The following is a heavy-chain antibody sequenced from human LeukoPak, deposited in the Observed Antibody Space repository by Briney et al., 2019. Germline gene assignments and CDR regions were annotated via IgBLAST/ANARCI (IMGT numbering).Heavy chain of an antibody. CDR2: FDLEDGET. CDR1: GYTLTELS. Sequence: ASVKVSCKVSGYTLTELSMHWVRQAPGKGLEGMGGFDLEDGETIYAQKFQGRVTMTEDTSTDTAYMELSSLRSEDTAVYYCATYSSIASPTSFDYWGQGTLVTVSS. J-gene: IGHJ4*02. CDR3: ATYSSIASPTSFDY. V-gene: IGHV1-24*01. D-gene: IGHD6-13*01.